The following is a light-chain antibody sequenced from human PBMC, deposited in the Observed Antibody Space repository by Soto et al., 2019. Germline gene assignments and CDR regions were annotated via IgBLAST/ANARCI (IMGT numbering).Light chain of an antibody. CDR1: SSDVGGYNY. Sequence: QSALTQPRSVSGSPGQSVTISCTGTSSDVGGYNYVSWYQQHPGKAPKLLIYDVNKRPSGVPGRFSGSKSGKTASLTISGLQAEDEADYYCCAYEDRYTVVFGGGTKLTVL. J-gene: IGLJ2*01. CDR2: DVN. V-gene: IGLV2-11*01. CDR3: CAYEDRYTVV.